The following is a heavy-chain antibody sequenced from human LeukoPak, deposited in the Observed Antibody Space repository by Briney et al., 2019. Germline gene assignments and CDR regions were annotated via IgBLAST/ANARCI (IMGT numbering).Heavy chain of an antibody. D-gene: IGHD3-22*01. J-gene: IGHJ3*02. V-gene: IGHV3-23*01. CDR2: ISGSGGST. Sequence: GGSLRLSCAASGFTFSSYAMSWVRQAPGKGLEWVSAISGSGGSTYYADSVKGRFTISRDNSKNTLYLQMNSLRAEDTAVYHCAKDEKSSGYYFDAFDIWGQGTMVTVSS. CDR3: AKDEKSSGYYFDAFDI. CDR1: GFTFSSYA.